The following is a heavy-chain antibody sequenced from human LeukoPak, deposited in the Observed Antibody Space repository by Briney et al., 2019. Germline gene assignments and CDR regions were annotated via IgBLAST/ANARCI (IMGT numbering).Heavy chain of an antibody. CDR3: AKKPRPYSGSYSFWYFDY. CDR2: ISGSGGST. D-gene: IGHD1-26*01. V-gene: IGHV3-23*01. J-gene: IGHJ4*02. CDR1: GFTFSSYA. Sequence: SGGSLRLSCAASGFTFSSYAMSWVRQAPGKGLEWVSAISGSGGSTYYADSVKGRFTISRDNSKNTLNLQMNSLRAEDTAVYYFAKKPRPYSGSYSFWYFDYWGQGTLVTVSS.